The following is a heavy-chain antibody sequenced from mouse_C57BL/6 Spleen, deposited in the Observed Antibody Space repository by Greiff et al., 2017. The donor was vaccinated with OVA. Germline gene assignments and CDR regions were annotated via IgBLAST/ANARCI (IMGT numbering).Heavy chain of an antibody. CDR3: ARFYGYDGDWYFDV. V-gene: IGHV1-55*01. CDR1: GYTFTSYW. J-gene: IGHJ1*03. D-gene: IGHD2-2*01. Sequence: QVQLQQSGAELVKPGASVKMSCKASGYTFTSYWITWVKQRPGQGLEWIGDIYPGSGSTNYNEKFKSKATLTVDTSSSTAYMQLSSLTSEDSAVYYCARFYGYDGDWYFDVWGTGTTVTVSS. CDR2: IYPGSGST.